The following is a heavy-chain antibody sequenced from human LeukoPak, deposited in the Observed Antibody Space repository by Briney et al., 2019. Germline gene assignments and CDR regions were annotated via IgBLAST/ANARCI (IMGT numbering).Heavy chain of an antibody. CDR2: VYTIGST. CDR1: GGSISSYY. J-gene: IGHJ6*03. V-gene: IGHV4-4*07. CDR3: AREAAAYYYYMDV. Sequence: KASETLSLTCTVSGGSISSYYWSWIRQPAGKGLEWIGRVYTIGSTNYNPSLKSRVTISVDKSKNQFSLKLSPVTAADTAVYYCAREAAAYYYYMDVWGKGTTVTVSS.